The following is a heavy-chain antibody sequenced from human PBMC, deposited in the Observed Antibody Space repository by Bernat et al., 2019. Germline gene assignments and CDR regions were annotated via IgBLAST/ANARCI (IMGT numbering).Heavy chain of an antibody. V-gene: IGHV4-59*01. Sequence: QVQLQESGPGLVKPSETLSLTCTVSGGSISSYYWSWIRQPPGKGLEWIGYIYYSGSTNYNPSLKSRVTISVDTSKNQFSLKLSSVTAADTAVYYCARDLPSACSGGSCPHDAFDIWGQGTMVTVSS. CDR3: ARDLPSACSGGSCPHDAFDI. J-gene: IGHJ3*02. D-gene: IGHD2-15*01. CDR1: GGSISSYY. CDR2: IYYSGST.